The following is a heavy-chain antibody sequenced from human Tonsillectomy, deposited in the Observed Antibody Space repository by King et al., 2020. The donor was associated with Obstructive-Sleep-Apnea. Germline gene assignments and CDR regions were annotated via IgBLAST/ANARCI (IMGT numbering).Heavy chain of an antibody. Sequence: VQLVESGGGLVQPGGSLRLSCAASGFTFSSYGMSWVRQAPGKGLEWVSAISGSGGRTYYADSVRGRFTISRDNSKHTLYLQMNSLRAEDTAVYYCAKDRVEHYYVQKGFDYWGQGTLVTVSS. CDR1: GFTFSSYG. D-gene: IGHD3-10*02. V-gene: IGHV3-23*04. CDR2: ISGSGGRT. CDR3: AKDRVEHYYVQKGFDY. J-gene: IGHJ4*02.